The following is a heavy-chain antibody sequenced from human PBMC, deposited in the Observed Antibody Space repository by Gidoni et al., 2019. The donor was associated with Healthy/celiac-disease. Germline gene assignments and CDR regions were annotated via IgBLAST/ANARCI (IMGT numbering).Heavy chain of an antibody. V-gene: IGHV4-28*01. D-gene: IGHD1-26*01. CDR2: IYYSGST. Sequence: QLQLQESGPGLVKPSDTLSLTCAVSGYSISSSNWWGWIRQPPGKGLEWIGYIYYSGSTYYNPSLKSRVTMSVDTSKNQFSLKLSSVTAVDTAVYYCARFVNSKGGSYYFDYWGQGTLVTVSS. J-gene: IGHJ4*02. CDR1: GYSISSSNW. CDR3: ARFVNSKGGSYYFDY.